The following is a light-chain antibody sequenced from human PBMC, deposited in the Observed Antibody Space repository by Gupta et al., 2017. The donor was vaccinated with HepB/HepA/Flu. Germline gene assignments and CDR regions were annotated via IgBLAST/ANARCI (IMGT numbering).Light chain of an antibody. V-gene: IGLV1-40*01. J-gene: IGLJ1*01. Sequence: QSVLTQPPSLSGAPGQSVTIPCAGSTSNIGAGYDVNWYQQPPGTAPKLLIYVNSNRPSGVPDRFSGSKSGSSASLAITGLQPEDEADYYCHSYDSGLRIYVFGGGTRVTVL. CDR2: VNS. CDR1: TSNIGAGYD. CDR3: HSYDSGLRIYV.